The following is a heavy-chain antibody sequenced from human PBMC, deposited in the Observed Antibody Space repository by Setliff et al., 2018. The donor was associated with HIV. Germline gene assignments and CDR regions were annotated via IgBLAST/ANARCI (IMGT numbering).Heavy chain of an antibody. V-gene: IGHV1-18*01. CDR2: ISASGINT. J-gene: IGHJ6*03. CDR3: ARVPVSNYYYYMDV. CDR1: GYTFINYH. Sequence: ASVKVSCKASGYTFINYHIIWVRQAPGQGLEWVGSISASGINTNYTQGRVTMTTDISTSTAYMELRSLRSADSAVYYCARVPVSNYYYYMDVWGKGTTVTVSS.